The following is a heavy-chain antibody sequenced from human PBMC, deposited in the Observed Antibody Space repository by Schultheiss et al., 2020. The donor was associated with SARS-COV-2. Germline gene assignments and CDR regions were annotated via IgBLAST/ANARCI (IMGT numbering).Heavy chain of an antibody. V-gene: IGHV3-20*04. CDR3: AREWVGATDY. D-gene: IGHD1-26*01. J-gene: IGHJ4*02. CDR2: INWNGGST. Sequence: GGSLRLSCAASGFTFDDYGMSWVRQAPGKGLEWVSGINWNGGSTGYADSVKGRFTISRDNSKNTLYLQMNSLRAEDTAVYYCAREWVGATDYWGQGTLVTVSS. CDR1: GFTFDDYG.